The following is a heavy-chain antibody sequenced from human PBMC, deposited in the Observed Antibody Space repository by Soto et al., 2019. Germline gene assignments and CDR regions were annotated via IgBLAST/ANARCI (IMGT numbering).Heavy chain of an antibody. Sequence: LSLTCAVYGGSFSGYYWSWIRQPPGKGLEWIGEINHSGSTNYNPSLKSRVTISVDTSKNQFSLKLSSVTAADTAVYYCAREVKERYYGSGSYFSHQKFDYWGQGTLVTVSS. CDR1: GGSFSGYY. CDR3: AREVKERYYGSGSYFSHQKFDY. CDR2: INHSGST. J-gene: IGHJ4*02. V-gene: IGHV4-34*01. D-gene: IGHD3-10*01.